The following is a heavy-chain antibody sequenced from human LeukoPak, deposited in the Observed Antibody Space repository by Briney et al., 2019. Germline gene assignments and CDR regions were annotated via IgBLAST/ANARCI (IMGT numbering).Heavy chain of an antibody. J-gene: IGHJ5*02. D-gene: IGHD5-18*01. V-gene: IGHV4-39*07. CDR1: GGSISSSSYY. CDR3: ARETRGYTYGLYNWFDP. Sequence: SETLSLTCTVSGGSISSSSYYWGWIRQPPGKGLEWIGSIYYSGSTYYNPSLKSRVTISVDTSKNQFSLKLSSVTAADTAVYYCARETRGYTYGLYNWFDPWGQGTLVTVSS. CDR2: IYYSGST.